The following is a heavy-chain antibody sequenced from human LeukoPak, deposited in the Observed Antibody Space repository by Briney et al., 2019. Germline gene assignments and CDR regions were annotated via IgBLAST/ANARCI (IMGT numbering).Heavy chain of an antibody. Sequence: GSSVKVSCKASGGSFSSYVITWVRQAPGQGLEWMGRIIPLLAVSNFAQKFQGGVTITAEKSTNTAHMELSRLESGDTAVYYCTREGVYAPDPSSYHRDAFDIWGQGTEVIVSS. CDR1: GGSFSSYV. J-gene: IGHJ3*02. V-gene: IGHV1-69*04. CDR2: IIPLLAVS. D-gene: IGHD3-16*02. CDR3: TREGVYAPDPSSYHRDAFDI.